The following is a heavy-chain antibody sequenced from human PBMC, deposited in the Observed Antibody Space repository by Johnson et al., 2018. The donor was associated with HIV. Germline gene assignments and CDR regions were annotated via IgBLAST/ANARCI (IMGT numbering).Heavy chain of an antibody. V-gene: IGHV3-15*01. Sequence: VQLVESGGGLVKPGGSLRLSCVASGFTFSNAWMSWVRQAPGKGLEWVGRIKSTGAGGTIDYAAPVKGRFTISRDDSKNTLYLEMNNLKSEDTAVYYCTTTAFIKSAGGTRPLDIWGQGTMVTVSS. CDR2: IKSTGAGGTI. D-gene: IGHD6-13*01. CDR1: GFTFSNAW. CDR3: TTTAFIKSAGGTRPLDI. J-gene: IGHJ3*02.